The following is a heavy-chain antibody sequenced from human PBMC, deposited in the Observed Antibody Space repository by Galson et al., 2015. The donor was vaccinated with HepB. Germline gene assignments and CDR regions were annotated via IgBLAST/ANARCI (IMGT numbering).Heavy chain of an antibody. Sequence: SVKVSCKVSGYTLTELSMHWVRQAPGKGLGWMGGFDPEDGETIYAQKFQGRVTMTEDTSTDTAYMELSSLRSEDTAVYYCATDLHGADYYYGMDVWGQGTTVTVSS. CDR1: GYTLTELS. V-gene: IGHV1-24*01. CDR2: FDPEDGET. J-gene: IGHJ6*02. D-gene: IGHD3-16*01. CDR3: ATDLHGADYYYGMDV.